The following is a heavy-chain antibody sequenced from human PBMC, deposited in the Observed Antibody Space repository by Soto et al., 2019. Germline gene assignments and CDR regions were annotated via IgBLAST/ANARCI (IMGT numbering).Heavy chain of an antibody. D-gene: IGHD2-2*01. CDR2: IYHSGRT. Sequence: SETLSLTCAVSGGSISSGGYSWSWIRQPPGKGLEWIGYIYHSGRTYYNPSLKSRVTISVDRSKNQFSLKVSSVTAADTAVFYCARLAGYCSGTSCYGYYGMDVWGQGTTVTVSS. V-gene: IGHV4-30-2*01. J-gene: IGHJ6*02. CDR1: GGSISSGGYS. CDR3: ARLAGYCSGTSCYGYYGMDV.